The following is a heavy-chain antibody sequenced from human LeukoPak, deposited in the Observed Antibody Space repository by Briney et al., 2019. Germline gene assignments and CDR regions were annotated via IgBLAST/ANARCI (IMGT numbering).Heavy chain of an antibody. J-gene: IGHJ4*02. CDR3: ARDRRRDGYIHFDY. V-gene: IGHV3-48*03. CDR1: GFTFSSYE. D-gene: IGHD5-24*01. CDR2: ISSSGSTI. Sequence: PGGSLRLSCAASGFTFSSYEMNWVRQAPGKGLEWVSYISSSGSTIYYADSVKGRFTISRDDAKNSLYLQMNSLRAEDTAVYYCARDRRRDGYIHFDYWGQGTLVTVSS.